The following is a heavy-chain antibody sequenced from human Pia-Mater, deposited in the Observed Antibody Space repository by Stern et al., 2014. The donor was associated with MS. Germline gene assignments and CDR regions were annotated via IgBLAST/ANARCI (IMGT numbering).Heavy chain of an antibody. V-gene: IGHV1-69*01. CDR2: SIPICGAA. CDR3: ARGAYCGGDCYWGWFDS. CDR1: GGTFSDTA. D-gene: IGHD2-21*02. J-gene: IGHJ5*01. Sequence: VQLVQSGAEVKKPGSSVKVSCKVSGGTFSDTAFSWVRQAPGQGLEWMGGSIPICGAADYAKNFQGRVTITADESTSTVYMEISSLRSEDTAVYHCARGAYCGGDCYWGWFDSWGQGTLVTVSS.